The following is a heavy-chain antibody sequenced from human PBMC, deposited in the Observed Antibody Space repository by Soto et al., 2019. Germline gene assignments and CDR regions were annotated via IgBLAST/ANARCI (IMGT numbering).Heavy chain of an antibody. CDR3: ARKDKSGYFNWFDP. CDR2: IFPSDSDT. D-gene: IGHD3-22*01. CDR1: GYKFTSYW. J-gene: IGHJ5*02. V-gene: IGHV5-51*01. Sequence: XESLKLSWRTSGYKFTSYWIAWVLQMPGKGLEWMGIIFPSDSDTRYSPSFQGQVTISADRSTSTVFLQWASLKASDTAVYFCARKDKSGYFNWFDPWGQGTLVTVSS.